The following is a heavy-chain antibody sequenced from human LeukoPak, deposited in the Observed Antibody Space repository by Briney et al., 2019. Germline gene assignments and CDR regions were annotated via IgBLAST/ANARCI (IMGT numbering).Heavy chain of an antibody. CDR2: IKGGASET. V-gene: IGHV3-7*05. Sequence: GGSLRLSCAASGFSLSSYWMSWVRQAPGKGLEWVASIKGGASETYYVDSVKGRFTISRDSAKKSLYLQMNSLRAEDTANYCGRDSDGRSDCWGQEPWSPSPQ. D-gene: IGHD5-24*01. CDR3: GRDSDGRSDC. J-gene: IGHJ4*01. CDR1: GFSLSSYW.